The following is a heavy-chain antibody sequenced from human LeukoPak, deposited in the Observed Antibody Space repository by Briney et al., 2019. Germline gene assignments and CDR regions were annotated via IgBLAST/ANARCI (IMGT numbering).Heavy chain of an antibody. CDR3: ARDSLLAAPYTDH. D-gene: IGHD3-10*01. Sequence: ASVKVSCKASGYTFTSYGISWVRQAPGQGLEWMGWISDYSGNPNYAQKFQGRVTMTADTFTSTAYMELRSLRSDDTAVYFCARDSLLAAPYTDHWGREPWSPSPQ. CDR2: ISDYSGNP. V-gene: IGHV1-18*01. CDR1: GYTFTSYG. J-gene: IGHJ4*02.